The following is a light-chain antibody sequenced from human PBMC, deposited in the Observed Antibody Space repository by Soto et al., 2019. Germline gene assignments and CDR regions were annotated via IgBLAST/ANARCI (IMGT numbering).Light chain of an antibody. J-gene: IGLJ1*01. V-gene: IGLV2-14*01. CDR3: SSYTSSSTGV. CDR2: EVT. Sequence: QAVVTQPASVSGSPGQSITISCTGTSSDVGGYNYVSWFQHHPGEAPKLLIYEVTNRPSGVSNRFFGSKSGNTASLTISGLQGEDEADYYCSSYTSSSTGVFGTGTKVTVL. CDR1: SSDVGGYNY.